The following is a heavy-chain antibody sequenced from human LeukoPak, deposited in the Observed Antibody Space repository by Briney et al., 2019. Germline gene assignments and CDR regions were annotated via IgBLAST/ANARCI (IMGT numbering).Heavy chain of an antibody. Sequence: ASVKVSCKASGYTFTSYGISWVRQARGQGLEGMGWISAYNGNTNYAQKLQGRVTMTTDTSTSTAYMELRSLRSDGTAVYYCARDFWVGEFEVIVDVRGQGTTVTVSS. CDR2: ISAYNGNT. CDR1: GYTFTSYG. J-gene: IGHJ6*02. CDR3: ARDFWVGEFEVIVDV. V-gene: IGHV1-18*01. D-gene: IGHD3-10*01.